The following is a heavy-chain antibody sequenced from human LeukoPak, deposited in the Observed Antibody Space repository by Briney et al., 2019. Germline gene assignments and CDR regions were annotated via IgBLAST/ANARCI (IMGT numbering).Heavy chain of an antibody. V-gene: IGHV3-43*01. CDR1: GFTFDDYT. Sequence: GGSLRLSCAASGFTFDDYTLHWVRQPPGKGLEWVSLISWDATRTFYTDSVKGRFTISRDNAKNSLYLQMNSLRAEDTALYYCAKVSDSGYDYFDYWGQGTLVTVSS. CDR2: ISWDATRT. D-gene: IGHD5-12*01. J-gene: IGHJ4*02. CDR3: AKVSDSGYDYFDY.